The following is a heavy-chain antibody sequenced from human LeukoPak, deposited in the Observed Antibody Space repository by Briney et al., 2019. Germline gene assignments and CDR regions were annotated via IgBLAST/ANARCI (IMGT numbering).Heavy chain of an antibody. CDR3: AKDATASPYFHWFDN. CDR1: GFTFNSHA. D-gene: IGHD3-9*01. V-gene: IGHV3-23*01. Sequence: GGSLRLSCAASGFTFNSHAMSWVRQTPGKGPQWVSTVSNTGDTGYYIDSVRGRFTVSRDNSKNTLYLQMNSLRAEDTAIYYCAKDATASPYFHWFDNWGQGTQVIVSS. J-gene: IGHJ4*02. CDR2: VSNTGDTG.